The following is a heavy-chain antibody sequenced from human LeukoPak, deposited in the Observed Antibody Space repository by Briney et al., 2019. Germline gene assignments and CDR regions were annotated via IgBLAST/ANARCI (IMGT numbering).Heavy chain of an antibody. V-gene: IGHV1-46*01. Sequence: ASVKVSSMASGYTFTIYYMQLVRPAPGQGLEWMGLINPSGGSTSYAQKFQGRVTMTRDTSTSTVYMELSSLRSEDTAVYYCARGGPFYYYDSSGPTRWFDHWGQGTLVTVSS. D-gene: IGHD3-22*01. CDR2: INPSGGST. CDR1: GYTFTIYY. J-gene: IGHJ5*02. CDR3: ARGGPFYYYDSSGPTRWFDH.